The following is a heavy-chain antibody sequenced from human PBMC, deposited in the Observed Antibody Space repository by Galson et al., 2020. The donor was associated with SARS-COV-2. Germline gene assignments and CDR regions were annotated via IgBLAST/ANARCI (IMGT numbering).Heavy chain of an antibody. CDR3: ATSFAYGGNFHTDY. D-gene: IGHD2-21*02. CDR2: FDPEDGET. J-gene: IGHJ4*02. CDR1: GYTLTELS. V-gene: IGHV1-24*01. Sequence: ASVKVSCKVSGYTLTELSMHWVRQAPGKGLEWMGGFDPEDGETIYAQKFQGRVTMTEDTSTDTAYMELSSLRSEDTAVYYCATSFAYGGNFHTDYWGQGTLVTVSS.